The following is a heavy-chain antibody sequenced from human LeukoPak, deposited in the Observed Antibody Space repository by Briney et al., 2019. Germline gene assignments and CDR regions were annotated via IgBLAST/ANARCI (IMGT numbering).Heavy chain of an antibody. CDR1: GITSSTSS. Sequence: SVKVSCKASGITSSTSSVQWLRQARGQGLEWIGWIVLGSGITSYAQKFQERVTITRDMSTTTAYMHLSSLRSEDTAVYYCAAAQLAYYYDYSMEDWGQGTTVTVSS. D-gene: IGHD1-1*01. CDR3: AAAQLAYYYDYSMED. CDR2: IVLGSGIT. J-gene: IGHJ6*02. V-gene: IGHV1-58*01.